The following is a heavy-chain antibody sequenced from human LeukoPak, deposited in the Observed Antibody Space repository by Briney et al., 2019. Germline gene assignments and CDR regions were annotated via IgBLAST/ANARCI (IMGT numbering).Heavy chain of an antibody. D-gene: IGHD1-26*01. CDR1: GGSISSYY. CDR2: INHSGST. V-gene: IGHV4-34*01. CDR3: ARGLRTRGSCLLDY. J-gene: IGHJ4*02. Sequence: SETLSLTCTVSGGSISSYYWSWIRQPPGKGLEWIGEINHSGSTNYNPSLKSRVTISVDTSKNQFSLKLSSVTAADTAVYYCARGLRTRGSCLLDYWGQGTLVTVSS.